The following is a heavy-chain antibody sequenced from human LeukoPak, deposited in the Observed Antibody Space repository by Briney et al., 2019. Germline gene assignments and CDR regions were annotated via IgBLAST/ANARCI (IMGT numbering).Heavy chain of an antibody. CDR2: ISWNRGSI. CDR1: GFTFDDYA. D-gene: IGHD3-22*01. J-gene: IGHJ4*02. Sequence: GRPLRLSCAASGFTFDDYAMHWVRQAPGEGLEWGSGISWNRGSIGYADSVKGRFTISRDNAKNSLYLQMNSLRAEDMALYYCAKEGMDYDSSGYYYVDYFDYWGQGTLVTVSS. V-gene: IGHV3-9*03. CDR3: AKEGMDYDSSGYYYVDYFDY.